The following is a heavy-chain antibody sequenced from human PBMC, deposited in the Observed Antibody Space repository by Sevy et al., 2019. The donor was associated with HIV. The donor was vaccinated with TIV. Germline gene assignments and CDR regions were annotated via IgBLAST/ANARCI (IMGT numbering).Heavy chain of an antibody. D-gene: IGHD3-22*01. J-gene: IGHJ5*02. CDR2: IYYSGST. V-gene: IGHV4-31*03. CDR3: ARAVTMIEVVTGWFDP. Sequence: SETLSLTCTVSGGSISSGGYYWSWIRQHPGEGLEWIGYIYYSGSTYYNPSLKSRATISVDTSKNQFSLKLRSVTAADTAVYYCARAVTMIEVVTGWFDPWGQGTLVTVSS. CDR1: GGSISSGGYY.